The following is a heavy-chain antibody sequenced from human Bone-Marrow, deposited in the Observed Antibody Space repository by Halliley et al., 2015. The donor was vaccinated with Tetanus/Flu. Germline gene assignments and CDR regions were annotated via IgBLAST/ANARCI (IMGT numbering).Heavy chain of an antibody. Sequence: PFASDTRYSPSFQGQVPISADKSITPAYLQWSSLRASDTAMYYCARHRRSTLAWGVGIGAFDIWGQGTMVTVSS. D-gene: IGHD3-10*01. CDR2: PFASDT. J-gene: IGHJ3*02. V-gene: IGHV5-51*01. CDR3: ARHRRSTLAWGVGIGAFDI.